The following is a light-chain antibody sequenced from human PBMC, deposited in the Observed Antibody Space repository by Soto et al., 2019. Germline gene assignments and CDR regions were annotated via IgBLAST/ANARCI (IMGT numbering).Light chain of an antibody. CDR1: QSISSW. J-gene: IGKJ1*01. CDR3: QQYNSYPRT. Sequence: DIQMTQSPSTLSASVGDRVTVTCRASQSISSWLAWYQQKPGQAPKLLIYKASSLESGVPSRFSGSGSGTKFTLTISSLQHDDFATYYCQQYNSYPRTFGQGTKVEIK. V-gene: IGKV1-5*03. CDR2: KAS.